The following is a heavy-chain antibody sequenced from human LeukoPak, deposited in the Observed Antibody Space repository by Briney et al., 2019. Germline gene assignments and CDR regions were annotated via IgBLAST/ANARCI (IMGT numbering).Heavy chain of an antibody. V-gene: IGHV1-69*13. CDR3: AGDRGPTGIAAAGSTYYYYGMDV. J-gene: IGHJ6*02. D-gene: IGHD6-13*01. CDR1: GSTFSSYA. CDR2: IIPIFGTA. Sequence: SVKVSCKASGSTFSSYAISWVRQAPGQGLEWMGGIIPIFGTANYAQKFRGRVTITADESTSTAYMELSSLRSEDTAVYYCAGDRGPTGIAAAGSTYYYYGMDVWGQGTTVTVSS.